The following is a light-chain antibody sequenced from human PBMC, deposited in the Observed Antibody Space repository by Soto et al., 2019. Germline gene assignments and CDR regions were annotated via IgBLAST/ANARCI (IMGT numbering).Light chain of an antibody. CDR2: GNS. J-gene: IGLJ1*01. CDR1: SSNIGAGYD. V-gene: IGLV1-40*01. Sequence: QSVLTQPPSVSGAPGQRVTISCTGSSSNIGAGYDVHWYQQLPGTAAKLLIYGNSNRPSGVPDRFAGSKSGTSASLAIIGLHAEDEADYDCQSYDSSLSGFYVFGTGTKVTVL. CDR3: QSYDSSLSGFYV.